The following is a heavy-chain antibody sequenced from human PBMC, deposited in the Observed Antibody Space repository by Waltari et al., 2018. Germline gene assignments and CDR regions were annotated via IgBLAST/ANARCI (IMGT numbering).Heavy chain of an antibody. CDR1: GGTFSSYA. CDR3: ARNPIASSGYYV. Sequence: QVQLVQSGAEVKKPGSSVKVSCKASGGTFSSYAISWVRQAPGQGLEWMGWMNPNSGNTGYAQKFQGRVTMTRNTSISTAYMELSSLRSEDTAVYYCARNPIASSGYYVWGQGTLVTVSS. D-gene: IGHD3-22*01. J-gene: IGHJ4*02. CDR2: MNPNSGNT. V-gene: IGHV1-8*02.